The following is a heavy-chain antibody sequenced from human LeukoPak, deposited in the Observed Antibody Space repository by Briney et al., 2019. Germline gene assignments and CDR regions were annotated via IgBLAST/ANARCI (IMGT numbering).Heavy chain of an antibody. CDR1: GGSISSGGYS. D-gene: IGHD3-3*01. CDR2: IYHSGST. V-gene: IGHV4-30-2*01. CDR3: ARVAPLRSVDY. Sequence: SETLSLTCAVSGGSISSGGYSWSWLRQPPGKGLEWIGYIYHSGSTYYNPSLKSRVTISVDRSKNQFSLKLSSVTAADTAVYYCARVAPLRSVDYWGQGTLVTVSS. J-gene: IGHJ4*02.